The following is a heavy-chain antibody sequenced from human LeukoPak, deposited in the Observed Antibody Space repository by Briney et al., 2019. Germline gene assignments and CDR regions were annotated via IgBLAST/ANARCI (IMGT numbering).Heavy chain of an antibody. J-gene: IGHJ6*02. Sequence: SETLSLTCAVSGGSLSGYFWGWIRQPPGKGLEWIGSIYHSGSTYYNPSLKSRVTISVDTSKNQFSLKLSSVTAADTAVYYCAREGGTWGMDVWGQGTTVTVSS. CDR2: IYHSGST. V-gene: IGHV4-38-2*02. CDR3: AREGGTWGMDV. D-gene: IGHD1-26*01. CDR1: GGSLSGYF.